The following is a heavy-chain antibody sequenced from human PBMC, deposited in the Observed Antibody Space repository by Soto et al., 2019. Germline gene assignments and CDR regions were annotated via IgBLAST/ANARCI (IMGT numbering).Heavy chain of an antibody. CDR1: GFTISSNA. CDR3: ANDWAYVDYHDAFDI. D-gene: IGHD4-17*01. Sequence: GGFVRLSCAASGFTISSNAMYWVRQAPGKGLEWVSGISDTGDTTHYADSVKGRFTISRDNSRNTLYLQMNSLRAEDTAVYYCANDWAYVDYHDAFDISGQGTMVTVSS. J-gene: IGHJ3*02. CDR2: ISDTGDTT. V-gene: IGHV3-23*01.